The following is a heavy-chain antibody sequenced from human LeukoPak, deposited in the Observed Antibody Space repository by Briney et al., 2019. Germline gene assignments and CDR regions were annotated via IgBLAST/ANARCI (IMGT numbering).Heavy chain of an antibody. CDR1: GFTFDDHA. Sequence: SLRLSCAASGFTFDDHAMHWVRQAPGKGLEWVSGISWNSGSIDYADSVKGRFTISRDNAKNSLYLQMNSLRAEDTALYYCAKDIGSGLWKYYFDYWGQGTLVTVSS. V-gene: IGHV3-9*01. CDR2: ISWNSGSI. CDR3: AKDIGSGLWKYYFDY. J-gene: IGHJ4*02. D-gene: IGHD2-8*02.